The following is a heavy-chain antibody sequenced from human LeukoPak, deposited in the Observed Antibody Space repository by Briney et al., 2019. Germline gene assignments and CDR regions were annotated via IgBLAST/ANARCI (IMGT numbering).Heavy chain of an antibody. CDR3: ARRPISTGIDY. D-gene: IGHD1-1*01. V-gene: IGHV4-38-2*01. J-gene: IGHJ4*02. Sequence: ASVTLSLNCAVSGFSISSGYYWGWIRQPPGKGLDWIGNIYHSGSTYYNPSLKSRVTISVDTSKNQFSLKLTSVTAADTAVYYCARRPISTGIDYWGQGTLVTVSS. CDR1: GFSISSGYY. CDR2: IYHSGST.